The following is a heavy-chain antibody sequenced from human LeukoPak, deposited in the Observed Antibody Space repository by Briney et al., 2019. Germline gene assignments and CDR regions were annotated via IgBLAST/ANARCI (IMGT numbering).Heavy chain of an antibody. D-gene: IGHD5-24*01. CDR1: GGTFSSYA. J-gene: IGHJ4*02. CDR2: IIPIFGTA. V-gene: IGHV1-69*13. CDR3: ARDPREMATAPFGYYFDC. Sequence: SVKVSCKASGGTFSSYAISWVRQAPGQGLEWMGGIIPIFGTANYAQKFQGRVTITADESTSTAYMELSSLRSEDTAVYYCARDPREMATAPFGYYFDCWGQGTLVTVSS.